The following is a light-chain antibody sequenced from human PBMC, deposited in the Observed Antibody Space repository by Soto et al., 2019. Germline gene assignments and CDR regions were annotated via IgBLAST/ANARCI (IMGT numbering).Light chain of an antibody. J-gene: IGLJ2*01. CDR1: SSDVGGYNL. CDR3: SSYTSSSTLVV. CDR2: EVS. Sequence: QSALTQPASVSGSPGQSITISCSGTSSDVGGYNLVSWYQQHPGKAPKLLIYEVSQRPSGVSSRFSGSKSGNTATLTISGVQPEDEADYHCSSYTSSSTLVVFGGGTKLTVL. V-gene: IGLV2-14*02.